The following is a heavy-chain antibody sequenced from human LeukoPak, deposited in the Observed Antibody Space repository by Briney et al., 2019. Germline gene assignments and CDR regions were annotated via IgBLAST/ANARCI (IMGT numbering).Heavy chain of an antibody. D-gene: IGHD3-3*01. Sequence: GRSLRLSCAASGFTFSSYCMHWVRQAPGKGLEWVAVISFDGSNKYYADSVKGRFTISRDNSKNTLYLQMNSLRAEDTAVYYCAKDLGAEVGVDYWGQGTLVTVPS. CDR2: ISFDGSNK. J-gene: IGHJ4*02. CDR1: GFTFSSYC. V-gene: IGHV3-30*18. CDR3: AKDLGAEVGVDY.